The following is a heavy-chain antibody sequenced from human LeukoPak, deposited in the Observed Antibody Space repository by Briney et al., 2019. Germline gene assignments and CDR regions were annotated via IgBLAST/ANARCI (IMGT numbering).Heavy chain of an antibody. CDR2: INPSGGST. V-gene: IGHV1-46*01. J-gene: IGHJ6*02. Sequence: ASVKVSCKASGYTFTSYGISWVRQAPGQGLEWMGIINPSGGSTSYAQKFQGRVTMTRDTSTSTVYMELSSLRSEDTAVYYCARAAVYGGPWYYGMDVWGQGTTVTVSS. CDR1: GYTFTSYG. CDR3: ARAAVYGGPWYYGMDV. D-gene: IGHD3-16*01.